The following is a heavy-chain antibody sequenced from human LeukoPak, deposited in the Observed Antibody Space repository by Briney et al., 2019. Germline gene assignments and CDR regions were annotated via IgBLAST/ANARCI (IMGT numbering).Heavy chain of an antibody. D-gene: IGHD4-17*01. Sequence: SETLSLTCAVSGGSIRNSSFYWGWIRQPPGKGLEWIASIYSSGTTYYNPSIKSRVTISVDMSKNQFSLKLSSVTAADTAVYYCARSYGDYPLDYWGQGTLVTVTS. CDR2: IYSSGTT. CDR3: ARSYGDYPLDY. J-gene: IGHJ4*02. V-gene: IGHV4-39*07. CDR1: GGSIRNSSFY.